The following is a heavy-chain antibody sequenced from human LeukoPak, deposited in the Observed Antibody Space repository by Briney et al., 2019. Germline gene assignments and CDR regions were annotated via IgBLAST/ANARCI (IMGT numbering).Heavy chain of an antibody. CDR3: ARDLGPYYGSGSYFAH. Sequence: GGSLRLSCAASGFTFRNYWMNWVRQAPGKGLEWVANIKDDGSDKYYVDSVKGRFFITKDNAKNSLYLQMNSLRAEDTAVYYCARDLGPYYGSGSYFAHWGQGTLVTVSS. CDR1: GFTFRNYW. V-gene: IGHV3-7*01. J-gene: IGHJ5*02. CDR2: IKDDGSDK. D-gene: IGHD3-10*01.